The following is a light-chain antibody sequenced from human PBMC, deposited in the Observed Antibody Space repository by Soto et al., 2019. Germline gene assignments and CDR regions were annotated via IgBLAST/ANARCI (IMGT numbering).Light chain of an antibody. Sequence: SALTQPASVSGYPGQSITISCTGTSSDVGGSNYVSWYQQYPGKVPKLLINKVSNRPSGVSNRFSGSKSAYTASLTISGLQAEDEADYFCTSSTTDSLYVFGTGTKVTVL. V-gene: IGLV2-14*01. CDR1: SSDVGGSNY. CDR3: TSSTTDSLYV. CDR2: KVS. J-gene: IGLJ1*01.